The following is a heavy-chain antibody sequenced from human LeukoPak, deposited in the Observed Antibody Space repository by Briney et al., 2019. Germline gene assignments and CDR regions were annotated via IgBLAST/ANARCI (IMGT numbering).Heavy chain of an antibody. CDR2: ISSSSAYM. J-gene: IGHJ3*02. V-gene: IGHV3-21*03. Sequence: GGSLRLSCAASGFTFSSYGMYWVRQAPGKGLEWVSSISSSSAYMSYADSVKGRFTISRDNAKNSLYLQMNSLRAEDTAVYYCARGSLEQLSHAIDIWGQGTMVTVSS. CDR1: GFTFSSYG. CDR3: ARGSLEQLSHAIDI. D-gene: IGHD6-13*01.